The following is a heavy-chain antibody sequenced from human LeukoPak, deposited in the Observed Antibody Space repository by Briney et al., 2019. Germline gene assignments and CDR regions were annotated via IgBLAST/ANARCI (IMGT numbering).Heavy chain of an antibody. Sequence: NPSETLSLTCTVSGGSISSYYWSWIRQPPGKGLEWIGYIYYSGTTNYNPSLKSRVTISVDTSKNQFSLKLSSVTAADTAVYYCARDQYIYGWSDPWGQGTLVTVSS. D-gene: IGHD5-18*01. CDR1: GGSISSYY. CDR2: IYYSGTT. V-gene: IGHV4-59*01. CDR3: ARDQYIYGWSDP. J-gene: IGHJ5*02.